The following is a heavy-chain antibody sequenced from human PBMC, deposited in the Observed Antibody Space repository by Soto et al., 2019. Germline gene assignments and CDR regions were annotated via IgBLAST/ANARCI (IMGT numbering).Heavy chain of an antibody. J-gene: IGHJ6*02. V-gene: IGHV3-30-3*01. CDR3: ARDPSYYGMDV. CDR2: ISYDGSNK. CDR1: GFTFSSYA. Sequence: GGSMRLSCAASGFTFSSYAMHWVRQAPGKGLEWVAVISYDGSNKYYADSVKGRFTISRDNSKNTLYLQMNSLRVEDTAVYYYARDPSYYGMDVWGQGTTVTVSS.